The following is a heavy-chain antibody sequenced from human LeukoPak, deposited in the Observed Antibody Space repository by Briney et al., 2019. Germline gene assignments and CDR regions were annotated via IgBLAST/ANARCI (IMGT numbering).Heavy chain of an antibody. D-gene: IGHD4-17*01. V-gene: IGHV3-23*01. Sequence: PGGSLRLSCAASGFTLSSYAMSWVRQAPGKGLEWVSAISGSGGSTYYADSVKGRFTISRDNSKNTLCLQMNSLRAEDTAVYYCAKNYGDYQGDYFDYWGQGTLVTVSS. CDR1: GFTLSSYA. CDR3: AKNYGDYQGDYFDY. J-gene: IGHJ4*02. CDR2: ISGSGGST.